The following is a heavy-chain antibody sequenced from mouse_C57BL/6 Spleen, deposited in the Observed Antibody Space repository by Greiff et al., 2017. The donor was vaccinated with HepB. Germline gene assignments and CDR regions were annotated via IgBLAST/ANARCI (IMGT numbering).Heavy chain of an antibody. V-gene: IGHV1-80*01. D-gene: IGHD1-1*01. CDR1: GYAFSSYW. CDR3: ARGATTVVAPYAMDY. J-gene: IGHJ4*01. CDR2: IYPGDGDT. Sequence: QVQLKESGAELVKPGASVKISCKASGYAFSSYWMNWVKQRPGKGLEWIGQIYPGDGDTNYNGKFKGKATLTADKSARTAYMQLSSLTSEDSAVYFCARGATTVVAPYAMDYWGQVTSVTVSS.